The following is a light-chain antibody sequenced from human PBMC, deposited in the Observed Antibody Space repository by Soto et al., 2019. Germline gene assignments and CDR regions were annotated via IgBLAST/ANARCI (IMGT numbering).Light chain of an antibody. CDR3: QSYDSSLSGYV. CDR2: AVS. J-gene: IGLJ3*02. Sequence: QSVLTQPASVSGSPGQSITISCSGTSSDIGSYNHVAWYQQFPGKSPKLMIYAVSDRPPGVSDRFSGSKSGITASLTISGLQTEDEADYYCQSYDSSLSGYVFGGGTKVTVL. V-gene: IGLV2-14*03. CDR1: SSDIGSYNH.